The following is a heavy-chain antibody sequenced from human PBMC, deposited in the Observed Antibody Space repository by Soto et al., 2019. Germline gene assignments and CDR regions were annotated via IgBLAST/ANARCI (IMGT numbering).Heavy chain of an antibody. CDR3: AKDMKWGGMTTIHYFDS. D-gene: IGHD3-16*01. V-gene: IGHV3-9*01. CDR1: GFAVDDYA. J-gene: IGHJ4*02. CDR2: ISSNSDTI. Sequence: LRLSCVASGFAVDDYAMHWVRQAPGTGLEWVSGISSNSDTIDYADSVKGRFTVSRDNAKNSLFLQMNSLRPEDTALYYCAKDMKWGGMTTIHYFDSWGQGTQVTVSS.